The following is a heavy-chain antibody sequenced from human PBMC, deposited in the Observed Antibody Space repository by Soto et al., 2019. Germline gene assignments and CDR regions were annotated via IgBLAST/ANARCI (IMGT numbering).Heavy chain of an antibody. J-gene: IGHJ5*02. CDR1: GYTFTSYY. CDR2: INPSGGST. CDR3: ARDSRDSGYDGNWFDP. V-gene: IGHV1-46*01. Sequence: ASVKVSCKASGYTFTSYYMHWVRQAPGQGLEWMGIINPSGGSTSYAQKFQGRVTMTRDTSTSTVYMELSSLRSEDTAVYYCARDSRDSGYDGNWFDPWGQGTLVTVSS. D-gene: IGHD5-12*01.